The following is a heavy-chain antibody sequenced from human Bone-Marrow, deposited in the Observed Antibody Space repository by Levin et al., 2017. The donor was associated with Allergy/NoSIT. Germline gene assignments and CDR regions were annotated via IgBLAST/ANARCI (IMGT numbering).Heavy chain of an antibody. V-gene: IGHV1-69*01. CDR3: ARDGSRKGSWPYDAVEF. CDR2: IIPMFRTP. J-gene: IGHJ3*01. CDR1: GGTLSRNA. D-gene: IGHD6-13*01. Sequence: KISCKAFGGTLSRNALSWVRQAPGQGLEWMGGIIPMFRTPTYAQQFQGRVTITADESTSTAYMELRGLRSQDTAVYYCARDGSRKGSWPYDAVEFWGQGTMVTVSS.